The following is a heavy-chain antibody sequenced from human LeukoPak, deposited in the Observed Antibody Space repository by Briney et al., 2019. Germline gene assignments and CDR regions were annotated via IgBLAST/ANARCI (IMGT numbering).Heavy chain of an antibody. CDR1: GYTFTGYY. J-gene: IGHJ4*02. CDR2: INPNSGGT. CDR3: ARDTYYYDSSDDY. D-gene: IGHD3-22*01. V-gene: IGHV1-2*06. Sequence: ASVKVSCKASGYTFTGYYMHWVRQAPGQGLEWMGRINPNSGGTNYAQKFQGRVTITTDESTSTAYMELSSLRSEDTAVYYCARDTYYYDSSDDYWGQGTLVTVSS.